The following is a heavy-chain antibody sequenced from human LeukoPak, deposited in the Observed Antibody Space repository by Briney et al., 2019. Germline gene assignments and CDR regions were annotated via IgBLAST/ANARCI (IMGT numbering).Heavy chain of an antibody. J-gene: IGHJ4*02. CDR2: ISSSSSAI. Sequence: GGSLRLSCAASGFTFSSNSMNWVRQAPGKGLEWVSYISSSSSAIYYADSVKGRFTISRDNAKNSLYLQMNSLRAEDTAVYYCASGPLYSNYPYWGQGTLVSVS. D-gene: IGHD4-11*01. CDR1: GFTFSSNS. CDR3: ASGPLYSNYPY. V-gene: IGHV3-48*01.